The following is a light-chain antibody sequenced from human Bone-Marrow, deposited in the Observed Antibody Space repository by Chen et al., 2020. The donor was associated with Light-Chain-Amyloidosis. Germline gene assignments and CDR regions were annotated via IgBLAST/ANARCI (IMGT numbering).Light chain of an antibody. V-gene: IGKV4-1*01. CDR1: QSVFHSSNHKNY. Sequence: DIGMTQSPDSLAVSLGERATINCKSSQSVFHSSNHKNYLGWYQQQPGQPPKLLIYWASTRESGVPDRFSGSGAGKKFSLTITSLQAEDVAVYYCQQYYSAVRSFGQGTRVEIK. J-gene: IGKJ1*01. CDR2: WAS. CDR3: QQYYSAVRS.